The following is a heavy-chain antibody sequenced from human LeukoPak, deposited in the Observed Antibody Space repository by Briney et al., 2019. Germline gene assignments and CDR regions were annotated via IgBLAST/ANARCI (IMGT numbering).Heavy chain of an antibody. CDR2: ISWNSGSI. Sequence: GGSLRLSCAASGFTFDDYAMHWVRQAPGKGLEWVSGISWNSGSIGYADSVKGRFTISRDNAKNSLYLQMNSLRAEDTALYYCAKAGNYYDSSGTDYWGQGTLVTVSS. D-gene: IGHD3-22*01. V-gene: IGHV3-9*01. CDR3: AKAGNYYDSSGTDY. CDR1: GFTFDDYA. J-gene: IGHJ4*02.